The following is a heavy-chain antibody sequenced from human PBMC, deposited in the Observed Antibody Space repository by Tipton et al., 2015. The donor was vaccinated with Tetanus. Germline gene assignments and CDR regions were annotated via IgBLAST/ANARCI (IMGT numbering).Heavy chain of an antibody. CDR3: AKEALGVLNL. D-gene: IGHD1-14*01. CDR1: GFPFGSYG. Sequence: SLRLSCAASGFPFGSYGIHWVRQAPGKGLKWVANIWYDGTTKFYADSVKGRFTTSRDNSKNTLSLQLNSLRADDTAIYYCAKEALGVLNLWGKVTTVIVSS. V-gene: IGHV3-33*06. CDR2: IWYDGTTK. J-gene: IGHJ6*04.